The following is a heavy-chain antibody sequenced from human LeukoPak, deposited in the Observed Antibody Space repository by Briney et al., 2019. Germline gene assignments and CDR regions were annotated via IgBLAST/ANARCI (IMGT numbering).Heavy chain of an antibody. CDR3: ARGGRITIFGVVIMRVNWFDP. D-gene: IGHD3-3*01. V-gene: IGHV3-21*01. Sequence: PGGSLRLSCSASGFTFRNYAMSWVRQAPGKGLEWVSTISGRGGSIYYADSVKGRFTISRDNAKNSLYLQMNSLRAEDTAVYYCARGGRITIFGVVIMRVNWFDPWGQGTLVTVSS. CDR1: GFTFRNYA. CDR2: ISGRGGSI. J-gene: IGHJ5*02.